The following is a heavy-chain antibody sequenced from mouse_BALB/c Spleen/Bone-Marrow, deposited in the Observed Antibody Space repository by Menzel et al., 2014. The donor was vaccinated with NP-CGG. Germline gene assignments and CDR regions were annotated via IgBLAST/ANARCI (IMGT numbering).Heavy chain of an antibody. CDR1: GYSFTGYY. Sequence: LVKTGASVKISCKASGYSFTGYYMHWVKQSHGKSLEWIGYISCYNGATRYNQKFKGKATFTVDTSSSTANMQFNSLTSEDSAVYFCARGGTIISPDAMDNWGKGTSVTVSS. D-gene: IGHD2-4*01. V-gene: IGHV1S34*01. CDR3: ARGGTIISPDAMDN. J-gene: IGHJ4*01. CDR2: ISCYNGAT.